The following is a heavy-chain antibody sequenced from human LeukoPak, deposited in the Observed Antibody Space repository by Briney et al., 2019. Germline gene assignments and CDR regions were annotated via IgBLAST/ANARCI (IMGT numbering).Heavy chain of an antibody. CDR3: ARDSGSYSADY. J-gene: IGHJ4*02. V-gene: IGHV1-69*01. CDR2: IIPIFGTA. D-gene: IGHD1-26*01. Sequence: XXXXGLEWMGGIIPIFGTANYAQKFQGRVTINADESTSTAYMELSSLRSEDTAVYYCARDSGSYSADYWGQGTLVTVSS.